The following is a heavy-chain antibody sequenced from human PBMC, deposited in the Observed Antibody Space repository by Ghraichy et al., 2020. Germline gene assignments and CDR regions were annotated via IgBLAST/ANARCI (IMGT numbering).Heavy chain of an antibody. V-gene: IGHV5-51*01. CDR2: VYPGDSDT. CDR3: ARGRSGSRHFDY. Sequence: GESLNISCKGSGYSFTNNWIGWVRQMPGKGLEWMGVVYPGDSDTRYSPSFQGQVTISADKSISTAYLQWSRLKVSDTALYYCARGRSGSRHFDYWGQGSLVTVSS. CDR1: GYSFTNNW. J-gene: IGHJ4*02. D-gene: IGHD1-26*01.